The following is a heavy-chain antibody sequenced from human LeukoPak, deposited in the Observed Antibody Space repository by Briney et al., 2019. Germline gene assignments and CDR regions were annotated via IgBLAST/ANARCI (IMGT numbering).Heavy chain of an antibody. Sequence: PGGSLRLSCAASGFTFSSYSMNWARQAPGKGLEWVANVDQDGSEKYYVGSVKGRFTISRDNAKNSLYLQMNSLRVEDTAVYYCARGWASSRRKAFDIWGQGTMVTVSS. CDR3: ARGWASSRRKAFDI. V-gene: IGHV3-7*03. CDR2: VDQDGSEK. J-gene: IGHJ3*02. D-gene: IGHD3-16*01. CDR1: GFTFSSYS.